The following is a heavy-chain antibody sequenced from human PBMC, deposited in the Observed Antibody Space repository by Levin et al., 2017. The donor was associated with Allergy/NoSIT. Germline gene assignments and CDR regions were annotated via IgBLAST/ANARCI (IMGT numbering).Heavy chain of an antibody. Sequence: GGSLRLSCAASGFIVNTKYLSWVRQALGKGPEWVSVIYSDGTIYYADSVKGRFTISRDNSKNTVYLQMNSLRAEDTATYFCSVSQFGEDWFDPWGQGTLVTVSS. CDR1: GFIVNTKY. CDR2: IYSDGTI. V-gene: IGHV3-53*03. J-gene: IGHJ5*02. CDR3: SVSQFGEDWFDP. D-gene: IGHD3-10*01.